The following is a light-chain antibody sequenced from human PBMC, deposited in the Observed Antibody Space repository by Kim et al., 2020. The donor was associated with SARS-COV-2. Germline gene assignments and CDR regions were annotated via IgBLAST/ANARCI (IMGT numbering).Light chain of an antibody. CDR1: QSVGSY. CDR3: QQRSDWPLP. Sequence: EIVLTQSPATLSLSPGERATLSCRASQSVGSYLAWYQQKHGQAPRLLIYDASKRAIGIPARFSGSGSGTDFTLTISSLEPEDFAVYYCQQRSDWPLPFGGGTKVDIK. CDR2: DAS. J-gene: IGKJ4*01. V-gene: IGKV3-11*01.